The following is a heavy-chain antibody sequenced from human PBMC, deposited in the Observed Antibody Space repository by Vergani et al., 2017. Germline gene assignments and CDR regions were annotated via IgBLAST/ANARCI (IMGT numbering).Heavy chain of an antibody. J-gene: IGHJ4*02. CDR2: MEYNGRA. CDR1: GGSFFNSRYY. V-gene: IGHV4-39*01. Sequence: QLQLQESGPGLVKPSGTLSLTCSVTGGSFFNSRYYLGWIRQPPGKGLEWIGSMEYNGRAYYTPSLRRRVAISIDTSKMKFSLKLYSLTGAYTVIYYFSRHVTQDYYNYSDYFDYWGLGTLVTVSS. D-gene: IGHD3-22*01. CDR3: SRHVTQDYYNYSDYFDY.